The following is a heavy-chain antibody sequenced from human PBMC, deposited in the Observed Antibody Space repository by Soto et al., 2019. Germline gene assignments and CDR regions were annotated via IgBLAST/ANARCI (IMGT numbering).Heavy chain of an antibody. D-gene: IGHD1-1*01. V-gene: IGHV1-69*12. CDR1: GGTFRNSA. CDR2: IMPIFRTP. CDR3: ARDNDRPQLGGNYYYILDV. J-gene: IGHJ6*02. Sequence: QVQLEQSGAEVKKPGSSVKLSCKASGGTFRNSAISWVRQAPGQGLEWMGGIMPIFRTPDYAQKFQGRVTITADESTTXAXLEVSGLRSDDTAVYYCARDNDRPQLGGNYYYILDVWGHGTTVTVSS.